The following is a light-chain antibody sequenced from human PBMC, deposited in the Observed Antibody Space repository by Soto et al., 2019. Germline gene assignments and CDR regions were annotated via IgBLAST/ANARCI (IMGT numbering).Light chain of an antibody. CDR1: SSNIGSNT. CDR2: SAN. V-gene: IGLV1-44*01. CDR3: AAGDDSLNGPV. Sequence: QSVLTQPPSASGTPGQRVTISWSGSSSNIGSNTVNWYQQLPGTAPKLLIYSANQRPTGVPDRFSGSKSGTAASLAISGLQSEDEADYYCAAGDDSLNGPVFGGGTKLTVL. J-gene: IGLJ2*01.